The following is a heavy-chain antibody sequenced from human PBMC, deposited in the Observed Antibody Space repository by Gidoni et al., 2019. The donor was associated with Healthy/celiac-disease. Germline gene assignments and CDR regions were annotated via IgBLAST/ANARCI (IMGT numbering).Heavy chain of an antibody. J-gene: IGHJ6*02. Sequence: EVQLVESGGGLVQPGGSLRLAGAASGCTFPRYWMHWVRQVPGTGLVWVSRINSDGRSPSYADSVKGRFTISRDNAKNTLYLQMNSLRAEDTAVYYCARDWRTLTGDSDGMDVWGQGTTVTVSS. CDR3: ARDWRTLTGDSDGMDV. CDR2: INSDGRSP. CDR1: GCTFPRYW. D-gene: IGHD7-27*01. V-gene: IGHV3-74*01.